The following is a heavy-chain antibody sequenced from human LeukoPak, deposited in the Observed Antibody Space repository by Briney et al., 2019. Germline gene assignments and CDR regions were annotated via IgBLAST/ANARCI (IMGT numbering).Heavy chain of an antibody. CDR3: AREDPHTYNFDF. CDR2: LKSSGDTT. CDR1: GYSFTSYH. J-gene: IGHJ4*02. Sequence: GASLKVSCKTSGYSFTSYHMHWLRQAPGQGLEWVGILKSSGDTTVYAQKFQGRVTVTRDTSTSTVYMELSSLSSEDTAVYYCAREDPHTYNFDFWGPGTLVTVSS. V-gene: IGHV1-46*01. D-gene: IGHD1-1*01.